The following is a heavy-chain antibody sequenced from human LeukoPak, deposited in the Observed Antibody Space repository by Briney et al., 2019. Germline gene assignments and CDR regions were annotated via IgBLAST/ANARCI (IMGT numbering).Heavy chain of an antibody. CDR2: IYYSGST. J-gene: IGHJ5*02. CDR1: GGSIGSSSYC. V-gene: IGHV4-39*07. CDR3: ARDIVELNDYGDPNWFDP. Sequence: PSETLSLTCTVSGGSIGSSSYCWGWIRQPPGKGLEWIGNIYYSGSTYYNPSLKSRVTISVDTSKNQFSLKLSSVTAADTAVYYCARDIVELNDYGDPNWFDPWGQGTLVTVSS. D-gene: IGHD4-17*01.